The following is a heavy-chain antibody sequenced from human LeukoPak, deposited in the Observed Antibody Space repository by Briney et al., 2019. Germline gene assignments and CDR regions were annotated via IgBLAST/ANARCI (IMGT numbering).Heavy chain of an antibody. V-gene: IGHV3-23*01. CDR3: ALTTMIALGQQR. J-gene: IGHJ4*02. CDR2: ISGSGGST. Sequence: GGSLRLSCAASGFTFNTYAMSWVRQAPGKGLEWVSTISGSGGSTYYADSVKGRFTISRDNSKNTLYLQMNSLRAEDTAVYYCALTTMIALGQQRWGQGTLVTVSS. D-gene: IGHD3-22*01. CDR1: GFTFNTYA.